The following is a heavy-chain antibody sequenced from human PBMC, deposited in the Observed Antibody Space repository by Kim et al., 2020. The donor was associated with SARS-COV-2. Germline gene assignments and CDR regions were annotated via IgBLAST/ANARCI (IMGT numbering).Heavy chain of an antibody. V-gene: IGHV3-30*04. D-gene: IGHD3-10*01. CDR2: ISYDGSNK. J-gene: IGHJ6*02. CDR1: GFTFSSYA. Sequence: GGSLRLSCAASGFTFSSYAMHWVRQAPGKGLEWVAVISYDGSNKYYADSVKGRFTISRDNSKNKLYLQMNSLRAEDTAVYYCARDLPHYYTSGSSVGSDYYYGRDVWGQGTTVTVS. CDR3: ARDLPHYYTSGSSVGSDYYYGRDV.